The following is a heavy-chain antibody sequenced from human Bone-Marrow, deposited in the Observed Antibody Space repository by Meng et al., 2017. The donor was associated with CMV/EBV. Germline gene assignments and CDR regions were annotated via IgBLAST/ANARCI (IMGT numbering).Heavy chain of an antibody. CDR2: IYSGGST. CDR1: GFTVSSNY. CDR3: ARDRPLRLATYYYGMDV. J-gene: IGHJ6*02. Sequence: GGSLRLSCAASGFTVSSNYMSWVRQAPGKGLEWVSVIYSGGSTYYADSVKGRFTISRDNSKNTLYLQMNSLRAEDTAVYYCARDRPLRLATYYYGMDVWGQATTVTVSS. V-gene: IGHV3-66*02. D-gene: IGHD3-3*01.